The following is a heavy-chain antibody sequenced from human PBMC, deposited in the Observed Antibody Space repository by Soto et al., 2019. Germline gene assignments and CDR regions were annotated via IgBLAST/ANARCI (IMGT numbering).Heavy chain of an antibody. CDR2: INPDNGNT. CDR3: ARDKVVGATGN. Sequence: GASVKVSCKASGYTFTRSGISWVRQAPGQGLEWLGWINPDNGNTNYAQQLQGRVSLTTNTSTSTAYMELSSLRSEDTAVYYCARDKVVGATGNWGQGTLVTVSS. V-gene: IGHV1-18*01. CDR1: GYTFTRSG. D-gene: IGHD1-1*01. J-gene: IGHJ4*02.